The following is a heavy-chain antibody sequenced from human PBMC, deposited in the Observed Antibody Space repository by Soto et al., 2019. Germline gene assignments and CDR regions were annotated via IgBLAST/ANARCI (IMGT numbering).Heavy chain of an antibody. Sequence: PSETLSLTCTVSGGSISSGNYYWTWIRQHPGKGLEWIAYIYYTGSTYYNPSLKSRVTISLDTSKNQFSLKLSSVTAADTAVYYCARGVTLKRFDPWGQGTLVTVSS. CDR2: IYYTGST. CDR1: GGSISSGNYY. V-gene: IGHV4-31*03. J-gene: IGHJ5*02. CDR3: ARGVTLKRFDP.